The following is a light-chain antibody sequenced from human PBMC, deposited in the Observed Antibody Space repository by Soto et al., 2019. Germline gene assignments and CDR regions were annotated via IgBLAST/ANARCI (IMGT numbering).Light chain of an antibody. CDR2: AAS. CDR1: QTISNY. CDR3: LQTYTTLTWT. V-gene: IGKV1-39*01. J-gene: IGKJ1*01. Sequence: DIKMTQSPSSLSASVGDRFTITARVSQTISNYLQWYQQKSGQAPKLLVYAASILHSGVPSRFSCSGSGTDSTLTINSLQPEDLATYYCLQTYTTLTWTFGQGTKVDI.